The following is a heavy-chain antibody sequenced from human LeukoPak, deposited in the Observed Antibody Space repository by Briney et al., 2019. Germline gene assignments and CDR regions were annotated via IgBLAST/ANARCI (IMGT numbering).Heavy chain of an antibody. D-gene: IGHD5-12*01. V-gene: IGHV3-23*01. J-gene: IGHJ4*02. Sequence: GGSLRTSCAAPGFTFSNYAMNWVRQAPGKGLEWVAVLIGSSGATDYADSVKGRFTISRDNSKNTLFLQMNSLRAEDTAIYYCAKGAYDYIEIAYFDYWGQGALVTVSS. CDR2: LIGSSGAT. CDR3: AKGAYDYIEIAYFDY. CDR1: GFTFSNYA.